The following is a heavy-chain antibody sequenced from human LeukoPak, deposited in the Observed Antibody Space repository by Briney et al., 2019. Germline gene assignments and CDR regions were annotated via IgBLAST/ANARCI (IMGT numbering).Heavy chain of an antibody. V-gene: IGHV3-30*18. CDR3: AKDLTSPLLWFGETIGMDV. CDR2: ISYDGSNK. J-gene: IGHJ6*02. D-gene: IGHD3-10*01. Sequence: GGSLRLSCAASGFTFSSYGMHWVRQAPGKGLEWVAVISYDGSNKYFADSVKGRFTISRDNSKNTLYLQMNSLRAEDTAVYYCAKDLTSPLLWFGETIGMDVWGQGTTVTVSS. CDR1: GFTFSSYG.